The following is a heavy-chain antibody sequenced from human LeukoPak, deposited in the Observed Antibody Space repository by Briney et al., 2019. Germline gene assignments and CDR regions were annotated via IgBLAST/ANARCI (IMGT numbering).Heavy chain of an antibody. CDR2: IILPLDIT. J-gene: IGHJ4*02. Sequence: GASVKVSCKASGDTFISSAISWVRQAPGQGLEWMGKIILPLDITNYAQQFQGGVTITTDKSTDTVFLELSSLRSQDTAVYYCARSSVTGHFDFWGQGTLVTVSS. D-gene: IGHD6-19*01. V-gene: IGHV1-69*04. CDR3: ARSSVTGHFDF. CDR1: GDTFISSA.